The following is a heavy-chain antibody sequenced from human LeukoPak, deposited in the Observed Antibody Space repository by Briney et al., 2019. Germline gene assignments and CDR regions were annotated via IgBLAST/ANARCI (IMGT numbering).Heavy chain of an antibody. Sequence: GGSLRLSCAASGFTFDDYAMHWVRQAPGKGLEWVSSISGSYGTTYYADSVKGRFTISRDNSKNTLYLQMNSLRAEDTAVYYCAITMYYYDSNGYYSFDYWGQGTLVTVSS. D-gene: IGHD3-22*01. CDR3: AITMYYYDSNGYYSFDY. CDR2: ISGSYGTT. CDR1: GFTFDDYA. J-gene: IGHJ4*02. V-gene: IGHV3-23*01.